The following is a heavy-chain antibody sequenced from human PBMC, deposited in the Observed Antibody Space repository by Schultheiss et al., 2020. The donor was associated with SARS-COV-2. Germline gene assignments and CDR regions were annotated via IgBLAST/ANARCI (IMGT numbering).Heavy chain of an antibody. D-gene: IGHD2-15*01. V-gene: IGHV6-1*01. Sequence: SQTLSLTCDISGDSVSNNYAAWNWIRQSPSRGLEWLGRTYYRSKWYNDYAVSVKSRITINPDTSKNQFSLQLNSVTPEDTAVYYCARERGGPYYYYYYMDVWGKGTTVTVSS. J-gene: IGHJ6*03. CDR3: ARERGGPYYYYYYMDV. CDR1: GDSVSNNYAA. CDR2: TYYRSKWYN.